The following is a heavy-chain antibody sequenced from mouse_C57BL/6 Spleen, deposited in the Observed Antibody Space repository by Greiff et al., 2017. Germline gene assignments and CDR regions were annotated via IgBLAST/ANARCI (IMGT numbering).Heavy chain of an antibody. D-gene: IGHD1-1*01. CDR1: GFSLTSYG. J-gene: IGHJ4*01. Sequence: VQLQQSGPGLVPPSQSLSITCTVSGFSLTSYGVHWVRQSPGTGLEWLGVIWSGGSTDYNAAFISRLSISKDNSKSQVFFKMNSLQADYTAIYYCARKYYSSSYAMDYWGQGTSVTVSS. V-gene: IGHV2-2*01. CDR2: IWSGGST. CDR3: ARKYYSSSYAMDY.